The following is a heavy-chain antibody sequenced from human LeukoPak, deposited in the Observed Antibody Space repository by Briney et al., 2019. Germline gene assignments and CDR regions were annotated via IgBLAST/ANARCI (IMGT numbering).Heavy chain of an antibody. CDR2: IQSDGGNE. V-gene: IGHV3-30*02. J-gene: IGHJ4*02. CDR1: GFSFTTSG. Sequence: GGSLRLSCAASGFSFTTSGMHWLRQAPGKGLEWVAFIQSDGGNEYYADSVKGRFTISRDNSKNTVHLQMNSLRAEDTAMYYCVRDGAHWDLDYWGQGTLVTVSS. CDR3: VRDGAHWDLDY. D-gene: IGHD7-27*01.